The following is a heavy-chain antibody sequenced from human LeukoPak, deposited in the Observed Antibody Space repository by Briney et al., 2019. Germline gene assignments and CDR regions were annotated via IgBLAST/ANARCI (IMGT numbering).Heavy chain of an antibody. J-gene: IGHJ6*02. Sequence: PGGSLRLSCAASGFTFSNYSMKWVRQAPGKGLEWVSSISSSRSYVYYADSVQGRFTIGRDNAKNLLYLQMDSLRAEDTAVYYCARDSCSSMRCHYYYYYGMDVWGQGTTVTVSS. CDR2: ISSSRSYV. D-gene: IGHD2-2*01. CDR3: ARDSCSSMRCHYYYYYGMDV. V-gene: IGHV3-21*01. CDR1: GFTFSNYS.